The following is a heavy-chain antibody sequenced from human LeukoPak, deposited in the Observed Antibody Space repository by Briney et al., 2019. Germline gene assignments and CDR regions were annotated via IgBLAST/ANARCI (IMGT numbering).Heavy chain of an antibody. Sequence: SQTLSLTCSVSGGSVTSGPNYWNWIRRPAGKGLEWIGRIQTSGRVNYNPSRKSRVTVYLDTPKNLVSLKLTSVTAADTAVYYCARDRGNGDYGDYFDSWGQGTQVTVSS. V-gene: IGHV4-61*02. CDR2: IQTSGRV. J-gene: IGHJ4*02. CDR1: GGSVTSGPNY. D-gene: IGHD4-17*01. CDR3: ARDRGNGDYGDYFDS.